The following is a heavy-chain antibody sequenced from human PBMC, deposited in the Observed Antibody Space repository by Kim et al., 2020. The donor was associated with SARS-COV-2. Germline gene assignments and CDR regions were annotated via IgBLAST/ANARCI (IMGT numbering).Heavy chain of an antibody. J-gene: IGHJ5*02. CDR3: ARKDYGSGPSTFDP. Sequence: SETLSLTCTVSGYSISSGYYWGWIRQPPGKGLEWIGSIYHSGSTYYNPSLNSRVTISVDTSKNQFSLKLSSVTAADTAVYYCARKDYGSGPSTFDPWGQG. D-gene: IGHD3-10*01. CDR2: IYHSGST. CDR1: GYSISSGYY. V-gene: IGHV4-38-2*02.